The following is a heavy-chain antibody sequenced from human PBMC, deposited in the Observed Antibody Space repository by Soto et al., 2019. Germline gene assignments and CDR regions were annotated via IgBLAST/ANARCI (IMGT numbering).Heavy chain of an antibody. D-gene: IGHD6-13*01. J-gene: IGHJ1*01. CDR1: GFTFSSYA. CDR3: AKDLYSSSWGYFQH. V-gene: IGHV3-23*01. CDR2: ISGSGSST. Sequence: EVQLLESGGGLVQPGGSLRLSCAASGFTFSSYAMSWVRQAPGKGLEWVSAISGSGSSTYDADSVKGRFTIPRDNPKNTLYLQMNSLRAEDTAVYYCAKDLYSSSWGYFQHWGQGTLVTVSS.